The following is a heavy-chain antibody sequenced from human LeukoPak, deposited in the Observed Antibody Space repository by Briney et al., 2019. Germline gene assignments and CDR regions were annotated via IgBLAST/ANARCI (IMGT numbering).Heavy chain of an antibody. CDR3: ARGLYDYVWGSYRYTFVFDY. CDR2: INHSGST. J-gene: IGHJ4*02. D-gene: IGHD3-16*02. V-gene: IGHV4-34*01. Sequence: PSETLSLTCAVSGGSFSGYYLSWVRQPPGKGLEWIGEINHSGSTNYNPSLKSRVTISVDTSKNQFSLKLSSVTAADTAVYYCARGLYDYVWGSYRYTFVFDYWGQGTLVTVSS. CDR1: GGSFSGYY.